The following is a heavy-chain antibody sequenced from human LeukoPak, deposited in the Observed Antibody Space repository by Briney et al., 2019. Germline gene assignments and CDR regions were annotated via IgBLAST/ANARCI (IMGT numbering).Heavy chain of an antibody. CDR3: ARGFFSITIFGVVIMSWFDP. D-gene: IGHD3-3*01. Sequence: PSETLSLTCAVYGGSFSGYYWSWIRQPPGKGLEWIGEINHSGSTNYNPSLKSRVTISVDTSKNQFSLKLSSVTAADTAVYYCARGFFSITIFGVVIMSWFDPWGQGTLVTVSS. V-gene: IGHV4-34*01. CDR1: GGSFSGYY. J-gene: IGHJ5*02. CDR2: INHSGST.